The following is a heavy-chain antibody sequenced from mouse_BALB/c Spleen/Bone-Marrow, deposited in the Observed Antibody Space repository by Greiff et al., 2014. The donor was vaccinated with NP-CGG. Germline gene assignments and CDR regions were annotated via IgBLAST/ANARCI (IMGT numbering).Heavy chain of an antibody. CDR2: INPCTGYT. CDR1: GYTFTSYC. D-gene: IGHD2-14*01. Sequence: VQLQESGAELAKPGASVKISCKASGYTFTSYCMHWVKQRPGQGLEWIGYINPCTGYTEYNQKFKDKATLTADKSSSTAYMQLHSLTSEDSAVYYCTRARGYRAYYAMDYWGQGTSVTVSS. J-gene: IGHJ4*01. V-gene: IGHV1-7*01. CDR3: TRARGYRAYYAMDY.